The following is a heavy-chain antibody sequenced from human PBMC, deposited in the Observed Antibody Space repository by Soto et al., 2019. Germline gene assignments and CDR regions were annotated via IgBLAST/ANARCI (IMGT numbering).Heavy chain of an antibody. J-gene: IGHJ4*02. CDR2: ISWNSGSI. Sequence: SLRLSCAASGFTFDDYAMHWVRQAPGKGLEWVSGISWNSGSIGYADSVKGRFTISRDNAKNSLYLQMNSLRAEDTALYYCAKDTEWELLGSFDYWGQGTLVTVSS. D-gene: IGHD1-26*01. CDR3: AKDTEWELLGSFDY. V-gene: IGHV3-9*01. CDR1: GFTFDDYA.